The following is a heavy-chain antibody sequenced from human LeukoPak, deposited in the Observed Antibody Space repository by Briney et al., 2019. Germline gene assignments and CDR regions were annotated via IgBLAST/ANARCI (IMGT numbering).Heavy chain of an antibody. J-gene: IGHJ3*02. CDR3: ARDRNHYYDSSGDAFDI. CDR1: GGSISSSSYY. Sequence: SETLSLTCTVSGGSISSSSYYWGWIRQPPGKGLEWIGSIYYSGSTYYNPSLKSRVTISVDTSKNQFSLKLSSVTAADTAVYYCARDRNHYYDSSGDAFDIWGQGTMVTVSS. V-gene: IGHV4-39*07. D-gene: IGHD3-22*01. CDR2: IYYSGST.